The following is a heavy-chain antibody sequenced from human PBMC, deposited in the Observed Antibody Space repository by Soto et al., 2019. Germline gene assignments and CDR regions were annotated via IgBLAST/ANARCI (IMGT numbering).Heavy chain of an antibody. CDR3: ARLGCSSTSCYAYYYYGMDV. Sequence: GESLKISCKGSGYSFTSYWISWVRQMPGKGLEWMGRIDPSDSYTNCSPSFQGHVTISADKSISTAYLQWSSLKASDTAMYYCARLGCSSTSCYAYYYYGMDVWGQGTTVTVSS. D-gene: IGHD2-2*01. CDR2: IDPSDSYT. CDR1: GYSFTSYW. V-gene: IGHV5-10-1*01. J-gene: IGHJ6*02.